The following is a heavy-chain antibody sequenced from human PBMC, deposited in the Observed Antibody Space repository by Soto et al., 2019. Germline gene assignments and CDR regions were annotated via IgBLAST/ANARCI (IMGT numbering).Heavy chain of an antibody. CDR1: GYSFTDYH. J-gene: IGHJ6*02. Sequence: ASVKVSCKASGYSFTDYHIHWVRQAPGQGLEWLGRINPKSGGTSTAQKFQGWVTMTTDTSISTASMELTRLTSDDTAIYYCARGDSTDGSNSVCSFFYNHDMDVWGQGTTVTVSS. V-gene: IGHV1-2*04. CDR3: ARGDSTDGSNSVCSFFYNHDMDV. CDR2: INPKSGGT. D-gene: IGHD3-10*01.